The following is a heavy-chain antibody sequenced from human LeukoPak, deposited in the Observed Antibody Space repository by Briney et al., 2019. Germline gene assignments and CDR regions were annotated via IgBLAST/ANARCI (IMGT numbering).Heavy chain of an antibody. V-gene: IGHV1-69*05. CDR1: GGTFSSYA. D-gene: IGHD4-17*01. CDR2: IIPIFGTA. CDR3: ARVPLYGDYYYYXXMDX. Sequence: GASVKVSCKASGGTFSSYAISWVRQAPGQGLEWMGGIIPIFGTANYAQKFQGRVTITTDESTSTAYMELSSLRSEDTAVYYYARVPLYGDYYYYXXMDXXXKGXTVT. J-gene: IGHJ6*03.